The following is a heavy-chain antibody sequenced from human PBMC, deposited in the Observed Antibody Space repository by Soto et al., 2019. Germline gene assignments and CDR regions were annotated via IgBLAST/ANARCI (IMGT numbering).Heavy chain of an antibody. V-gene: IGHV4-34*01. CDR2: INHSGST. D-gene: IGHD3-22*01. CDR3: ARWIEYYYDSSGYTPFDY. J-gene: IGHJ4*02. CDR1: GGSFSGYY. Sequence: QVQLQQWGAGLLKPSETLSLTCAVYGGSFSGYYWSWIRQPPGKGLEWIGEINHSGSTNYNPSLKSRATISVATSKNQFSLKLCSVTAADTAVYYCARWIEYYYDSSGYTPFDYWGQGTLVTVSS.